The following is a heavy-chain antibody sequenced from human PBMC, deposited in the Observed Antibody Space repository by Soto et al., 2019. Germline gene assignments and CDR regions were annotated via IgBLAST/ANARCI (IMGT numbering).Heavy chain of an antibody. J-gene: IGHJ4*02. CDR2: VSASASNT. Sequence: EVQLLQHGGGLVQPGGSLRLTCAASGFTFSDYAMSWVRQAPGKGLEWASTVSASASNTHYADSVKGRFTISRDNSKNTLFLQMDSLRGEDTALYYCANVPIWCGSSRCYTEGFDYWGQGTLVIVSS. CDR1: GFTFSDYA. CDR3: ANVPIWCGSSRCYTEGFDY. D-gene: IGHD2-2*01. V-gene: IGHV3-23*01.